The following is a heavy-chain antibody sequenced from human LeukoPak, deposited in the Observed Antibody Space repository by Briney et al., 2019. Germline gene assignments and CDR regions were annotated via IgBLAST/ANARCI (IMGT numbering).Heavy chain of an antibody. J-gene: IGHJ4*02. CDR3: ARDYIYGDKDY. V-gene: IGHV3-21*01. Sequence: GRSLRLSCAASGFTFSSYSMNWVRQAPGKGLEWVSSISSSSSYIYYADSVKGRFTISRDNAKNSLYLQVNSLRAEDTAVYYCARDYIYGDKDYWGQGTLVTVSS. CDR1: GFTFSSYS. D-gene: IGHD4-17*01. CDR2: ISSSSSYI.